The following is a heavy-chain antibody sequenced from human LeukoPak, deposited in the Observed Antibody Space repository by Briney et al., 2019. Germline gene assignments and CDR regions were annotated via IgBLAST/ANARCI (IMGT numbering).Heavy chain of an antibody. Sequence: GESLKISCKGSGYSFTSYWIGWVRQMPGKGLEWMGIIYPGDSDTRYSPSFQGQVTISADKSIRTAYLQWSSLKTSDTAMYYCARIRRYYDILTGLHDAFDIWGQGTMVTVSS. J-gene: IGHJ3*02. CDR1: GYSFTSYW. CDR2: IYPGDSDT. D-gene: IGHD3-9*01. V-gene: IGHV5-51*01. CDR3: ARIRRYYDILTGLHDAFDI.